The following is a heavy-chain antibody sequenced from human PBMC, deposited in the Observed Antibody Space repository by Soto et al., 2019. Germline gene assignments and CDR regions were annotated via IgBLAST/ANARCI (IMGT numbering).Heavy chain of an antibody. D-gene: IGHD2-8*02. CDR3: AKATATGGGAFDI. CDR2: ILVDGRT. CDR1: EFTFSTYD. J-gene: IGHJ3*02. Sequence: SLRLSCAASEFTFSTYDMSWVRQAPGKGLEWVSTILVDGRTFYVDSVKGRFTISRDNSKNTVYLQMNSLTAGDTALYYCAKATATGGGAFDICGQGTMVTVSS. V-gene: IGHV3-23*01.